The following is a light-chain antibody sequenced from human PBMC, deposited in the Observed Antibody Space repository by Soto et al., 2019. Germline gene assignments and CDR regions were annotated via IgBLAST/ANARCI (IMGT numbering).Light chain of an antibody. CDR2: KAF. CDR3: QHYNSYSEA. Sequence: SQMTQSPSTLSGSVGDRVTITCRASQTLSSCLSWYQQKPGKAPKLLIYKAFTLKSGVPSRFSGSGSGTEFTLTISSLQPDDFATYYCQHYNSYSEAFGQGTKVDIK. CDR1: QTLSSC. V-gene: IGKV1-5*03. J-gene: IGKJ1*01.